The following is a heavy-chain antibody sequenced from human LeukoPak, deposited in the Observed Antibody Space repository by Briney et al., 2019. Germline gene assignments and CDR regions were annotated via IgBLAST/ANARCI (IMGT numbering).Heavy chain of an antibody. CDR1: GGSISSGSYY. CDR3: ARGRRYSSSWYPMGYFDY. D-gene: IGHD6-13*01. Sequence: SETLSLTCTVSGGSISSGSYYWSWIRQPPGKGLEWIGYIYYSGSTNYNPSLKSRVTISVDTSKNQFSLKLSSVTAADTAVYYCARGRRYSSSWYPMGYFDYWGQGTLVTVSS. J-gene: IGHJ4*02. CDR2: IYYSGST. V-gene: IGHV4-61*01.